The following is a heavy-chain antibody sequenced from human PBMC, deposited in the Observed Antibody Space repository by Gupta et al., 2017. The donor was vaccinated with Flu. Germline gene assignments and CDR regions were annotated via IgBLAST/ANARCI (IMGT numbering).Heavy chain of an antibody. CDR2: IWYDGSNK. CDR1: GFPFSSYG. D-gene: IGHD3-3*01. Sequence: QVQLVESGGGVVQPGRSLRLSCAASGFPFSSYGIHWVRQAPGKGLEWVAVIWYDGSNKYYADSVKGRFTISRDNSKNTLYLQMNSLRAEDTAVYYCARDEFTIFGFDYWGQGTRVTVS. CDR3: ARDEFTIFGFDY. J-gene: IGHJ4*02. V-gene: IGHV3-33*01.